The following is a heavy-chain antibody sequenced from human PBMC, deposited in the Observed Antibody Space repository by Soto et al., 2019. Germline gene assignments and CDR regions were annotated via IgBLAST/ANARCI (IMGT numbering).Heavy chain of an antibody. D-gene: IGHD4-17*01. CDR2: IIPILGIA. V-gene: IGHV1-69*02. CDR3: ARGYGDYFTLDY. CDR1: GGTFSSYT. Sequence: QVQLVQSGAEVKKPGSSVKVSCKASGGTFSSYTISWVRQAPGQGLEWMGRIIPILGIANYAQKFQGRVTITADKSTSTAYMELSSLRSEDTAVYYCARGYGDYFTLDYWGQGTLVTVSS. J-gene: IGHJ4*02.